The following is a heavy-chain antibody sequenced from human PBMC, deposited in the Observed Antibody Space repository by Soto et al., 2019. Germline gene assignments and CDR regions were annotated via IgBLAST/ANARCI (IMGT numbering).Heavy chain of an antibody. CDR2: ISWDGGST. V-gene: IGHV3-43*01. CDR3: AKDIGGGKNPQYYYYYGMDV. Sequence: GSLRLSCAASGFTFDDYTMHWVRQAPGKGLEWVSLISWDGGSTYYADSVKGRFTISRDNSKNSLYLQMNSLRTEDTALYYCAKDIGGGKNPQYYYYYGMDVWGQGTTVTVSS. J-gene: IGHJ6*02. D-gene: IGHD2-15*01. CDR1: GFTFDDYT.